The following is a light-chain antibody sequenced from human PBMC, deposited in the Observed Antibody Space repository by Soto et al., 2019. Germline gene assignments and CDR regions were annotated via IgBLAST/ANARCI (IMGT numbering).Light chain of an antibody. CDR2: EVS. CDR1: RSLLHSDGKTY. CDR3: MQRIQRPIT. V-gene: IGKV2D-29*01. J-gene: IGKJ5*01. Sequence: MTQSPLSLSVTPGQPASISCKSSRSLLHSDGKTYLCWYLQKSGQPPQLLIYEVSNRFSGVPDRFSGSGSGTDFTLKISRVEAEDVGMYDCMQRIQRPITFGQGTRLEIK.